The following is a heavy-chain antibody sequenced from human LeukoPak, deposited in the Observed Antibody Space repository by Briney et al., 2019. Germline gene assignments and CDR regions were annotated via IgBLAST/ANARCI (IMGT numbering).Heavy chain of an antibody. Sequence: GGSLRLSCAASGFTFSSYAMSWVRQAPGKGLEWVSGISGSGGRTYHADSVKGRFTISRDNSKNTLYLQMNSLRAEDTAEYYCAKDQYCRSTSCYVGYWGQGTLVTVSS. V-gene: IGHV3-23*01. CDR1: GFTFSSYA. CDR3: AKDQYCRSTSCYVGY. J-gene: IGHJ4*02. CDR2: ISGSGGRT. D-gene: IGHD2-2*01.